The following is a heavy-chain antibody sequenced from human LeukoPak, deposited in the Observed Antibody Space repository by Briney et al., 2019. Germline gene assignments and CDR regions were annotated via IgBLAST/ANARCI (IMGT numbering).Heavy chain of an antibody. CDR2: IYHNGTH. V-gene: IGHV4-4*02. CDR3: ATAPILRGEGGEHYKYGMDV. CDR1: VGSISSGNW. J-gene: IGHJ6*02. Sequence: SGTLSLTCAVSVGSISSGNWWTWVRPSPGKGLAWIGEIYHNGTHNYNPSLKSRVTISADTFKNHFSLKLTSVTAADTAVYYCATAPILRGEGGEHYKYGMDVWGQGTTVIVSS. D-gene: IGHD2-2*02.